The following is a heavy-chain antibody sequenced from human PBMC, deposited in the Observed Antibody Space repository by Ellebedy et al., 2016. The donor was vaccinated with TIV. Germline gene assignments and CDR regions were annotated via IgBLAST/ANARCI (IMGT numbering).Heavy chain of an antibody. CDR3: ARALDQYYYYYGMDV. CDR1: GFTVSSNY. J-gene: IGHJ6*02. CDR2: IYSGGRT. Sequence: PGGSLRLSCAGSGFTVSSNYMSWVRQAPGKGLEWVSVIYSGGRTHYADSVKGRFSISRDNSKNTIYLQMNSLRAEDTAVYYCARALDQYYYYYGMDVWGQGTTVTVSS. D-gene: IGHD1-1*01. V-gene: IGHV3-66*01.